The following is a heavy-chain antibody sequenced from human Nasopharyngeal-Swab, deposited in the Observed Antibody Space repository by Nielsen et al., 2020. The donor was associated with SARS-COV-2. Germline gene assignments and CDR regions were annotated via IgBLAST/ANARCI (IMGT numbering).Heavy chain of an antibody. CDR3: ARESKAAGGPGMDV. CDR1: GFIFSSYW. V-gene: IGHV3-74*01. Sequence: GGSLRLSCAVSGFIFSSYWMHWVRQAPGKGLVWVSRIKSDGSSTSYADSVKGRFTISRDNAKNTLFLQMNSLRAEDTAVYYFARESKAAGGPGMDVWGQGTTVTVSS. J-gene: IGHJ6*02. D-gene: IGHD6-13*01. CDR2: IKSDGSST.